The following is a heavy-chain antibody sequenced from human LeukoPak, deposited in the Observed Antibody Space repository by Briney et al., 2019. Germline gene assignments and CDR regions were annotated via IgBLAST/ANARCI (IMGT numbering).Heavy chain of an antibody. CDR3: ARTPRTDYYPWPYYYFDY. CDR2: IYHSGST. V-gene: IGHV4-30-2*01. Sequence: SETLSLTCTVSGGSISSAGYYWSWIRQPPGKGLEWIGYIYHSGSTYFNSSLKSRVTMSVDRSENQFSLKLSSVTAADTAVYYCARTPRTDYYPWPYYYFDYWGQGTLVTVSS. D-gene: IGHD3/OR15-3a*01. J-gene: IGHJ4*02. CDR1: GGSISSAGYY.